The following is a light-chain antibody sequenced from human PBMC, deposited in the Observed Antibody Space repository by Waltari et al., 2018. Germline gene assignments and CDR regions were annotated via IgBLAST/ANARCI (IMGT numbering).Light chain of an antibody. V-gene: IGLV4-69*01. CDR1: SGHSSNA. CDR2: INSDGSH. J-gene: IGLJ3*02. Sequence: QLVLTQSPSASASLGASVKLTCTLSSGHSSNAIAWPQQQPEKGPRFLTKINSDGSHTKGDGIPDRFSGSSSGAERYLTISSLQSEDEADYYCQTWGSGPWVFGGGTKLTVL. CDR3: QTWGSGPWV.